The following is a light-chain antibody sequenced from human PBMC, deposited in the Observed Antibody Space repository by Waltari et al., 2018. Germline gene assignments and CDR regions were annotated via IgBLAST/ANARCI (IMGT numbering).Light chain of an antibody. CDR3: CSYAGSTTHVI. Sequence: QSALTQPASVSGSPGQSITISCTGTSSDVGSYNLVSWYQQHPGKAPKLMIYEVTKRPSVVSNRCSGSKSGNTASLTISGLQAEDEADYCCCSYAGSTTHVIFGGGTKLTVL. J-gene: IGLJ2*01. V-gene: IGLV2-23*02. CDR1: SSDVGSYNL. CDR2: EVT.